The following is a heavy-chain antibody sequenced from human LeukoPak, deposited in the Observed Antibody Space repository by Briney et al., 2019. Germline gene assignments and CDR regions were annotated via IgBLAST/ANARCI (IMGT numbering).Heavy chain of an antibody. Sequence: PGGSLRLSCAASGFTVSNHYMNWVRQAPGKGLEWVSVIYSGGNTYYADSAKGRFTISRDNSKNTLYLQMNSLRAEDTAVYYCARDYVWGSYRFHDAFDIWGQGTMVTVSS. CDR3: ARDYVWGSYRFHDAFDI. V-gene: IGHV3-53*01. D-gene: IGHD3-16*02. CDR2: IYSGGNT. CDR1: GFTVSNHY. J-gene: IGHJ3*02.